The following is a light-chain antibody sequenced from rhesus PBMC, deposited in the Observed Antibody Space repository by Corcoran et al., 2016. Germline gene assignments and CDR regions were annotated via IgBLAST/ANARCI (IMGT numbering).Light chain of an antibody. CDR1: ENVNNY. CDR2: TAS. J-gene: IGKJ3*01. CDR3: QHGYGTPFT. Sequence: DIQMTQSPSSLSASVGDRVTITCRASENVNNYLNWYQQKPGKAPKLLNETASTLQSGVPSRFSGSGSGTDYTFTISSLQPEDVASYYCQHGYGTPFTFGPGTKLDIK. V-gene: IGKV1-74*01.